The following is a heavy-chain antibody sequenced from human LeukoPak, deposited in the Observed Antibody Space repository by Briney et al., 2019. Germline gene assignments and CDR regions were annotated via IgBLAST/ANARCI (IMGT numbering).Heavy chain of an antibody. J-gene: IGHJ6*03. Sequence: GASVKVSCKASGGTFSSYAISWVRQASGQGLEWMGGIIPIFGTANYAQKLQGRVTITTDESTSTAYMELSSLRSEDTAVYYCARDGDCSSTSCYSHYYYMDVWGKGTTVTVSS. CDR3: ARDGDCSSTSCYSHYYYMDV. CDR2: IIPIFGTA. D-gene: IGHD2-2*02. CDR1: GGTFSSYA. V-gene: IGHV1-69*05.